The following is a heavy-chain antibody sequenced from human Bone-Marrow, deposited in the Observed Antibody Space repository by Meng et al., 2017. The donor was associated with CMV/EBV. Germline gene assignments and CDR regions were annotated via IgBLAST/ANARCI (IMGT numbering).Heavy chain of an antibody. CDR2: ISSEGTTT. Sequence: GGSLRLSCAASGFTFSSYGMHWVRQAPGKGLVWVSRISSEGTTTTYADSAKGRFTISRDNAKNTLYLQMNSLRAEDTAVYYCARTTYYYYGMDVWGQGTTVTVSS. J-gene: IGHJ6*02. CDR3: ARTTYYYYGMDV. V-gene: IGHV3-74*01. D-gene: IGHD1-14*01. CDR1: GFTFSSYG.